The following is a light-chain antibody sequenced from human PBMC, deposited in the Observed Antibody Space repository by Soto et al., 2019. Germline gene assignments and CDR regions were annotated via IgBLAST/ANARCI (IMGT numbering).Light chain of an antibody. CDR3: QQYYDWPQT. CDR1: QRIGSN. CDR2: GAS. V-gene: IGKV3-15*01. Sequence: LTQGPVPLSGAPFPSASLSCTASQRIGSNLAWYQQKPGQAPRLLIYGASTRATGIPDTFSGTGSATAFTLTISSLQSDDVAVYYCQQYYDWPQTFGQGTKVDIK. J-gene: IGKJ1*01.